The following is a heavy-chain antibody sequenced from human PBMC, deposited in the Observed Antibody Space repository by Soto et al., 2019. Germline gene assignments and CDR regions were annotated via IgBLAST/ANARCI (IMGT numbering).Heavy chain of an antibody. J-gene: IGHJ6*03. CDR1: SGSISSSNW. CDR2: IYHSGST. Sequence: SETLSLTCAVSSGSISSSNWWSWVRQPPGKGLEWIGEIYHSGSTNYNPSLKSRVTISVDKSKNQFSLKLSSVTAADTAVYYCARVVVPAAMPLYYYYMDVWGKGTTVTVSS. D-gene: IGHD2-2*01. V-gene: IGHV4-4*02. CDR3: ARVVVPAAMPLYYYYMDV.